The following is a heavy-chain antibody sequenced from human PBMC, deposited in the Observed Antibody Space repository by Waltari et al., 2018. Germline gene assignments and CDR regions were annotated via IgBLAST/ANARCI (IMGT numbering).Heavy chain of an antibody. J-gene: IGHJ3*01. D-gene: IGHD2-2*01. Sequence: QVQLQESGPGLLKPSETLSLTCAVSGFSITSAYYWGWVRQPPGKALEWIGSTYHNGITYHHPSLKSRVTISVDTSKNQVVLKLISVAAADTAVYFCASRRGTRGAFDDWGQGTMVTVSS. CDR2: TYHNGIT. CDR3: ASRRGTRGAFDD. V-gene: IGHV4-38-2*01. CDR1: GFSITSAYY.